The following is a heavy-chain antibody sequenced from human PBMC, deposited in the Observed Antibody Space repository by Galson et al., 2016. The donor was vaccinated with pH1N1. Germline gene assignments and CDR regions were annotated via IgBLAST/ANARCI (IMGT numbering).Heavy chain of an antibody. Sequence: PALVKPTQTLTLTCTFSGFSLKTSGVAVGWNRQPPGQALEWLALIFWDDDERYSPSLKSRLTITKDTSRNQVVLTVSNMDPVDTATCFCARSLYGDFVGYLDPWGQGTRVTVSS. CDR2: IFWDDDE. D-gene: IGHD4-17*01. CDR3: ARSLYGDFVGYLDP. CDR1: GFSLKTSGVA. V-gene: IGHV2-5*02. J-gene: IGHJ5*01.